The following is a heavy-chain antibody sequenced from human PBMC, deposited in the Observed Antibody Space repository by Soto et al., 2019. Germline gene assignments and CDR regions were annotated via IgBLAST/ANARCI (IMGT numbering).Heavy chain of an antibody. CDR1: GFSLNTGGVG. Sequence: QITLKESGPTLVKPTQTLTLTCTFSGFSLNTGGVGVGWIRQPPGKALEWLALIYWNDDKRYSPSLQSRLTITKATSKSQVVLTMTNMDPVDTATYYCTHSRTITFIRGDTGFDFWGQGTLVTVSS. V-gene: IGHV2-5*01. J-gene: IGHJ4*02. D-gene: IGHD3-10*01. CDR3: THSRTITFIRGDTGFDF. CDR2: IYWNDDK.